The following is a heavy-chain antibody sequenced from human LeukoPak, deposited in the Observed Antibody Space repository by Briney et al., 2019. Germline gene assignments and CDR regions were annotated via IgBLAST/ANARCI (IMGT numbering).Heavy chain of an antibody. CDR3: ATRGRTDEDYGGNSPYYFDY. CDR2: FDPEDGET. V-gene: IGHV1-24*01. Sequence: GASVKVSCKVSGYTLTELSMHWVRQAPGKGLEWMGGFDPEDGETIYAQKFQGRVTMTEDTSTDTAYMELSSLRSEDTAVYYCATRGRTDEDYGGNSPYYFDYWGQGTLVTVSS. D-gene: IGHD4-23*01. J-gene: IGHJ4*02. CDR1: GYTLTELS.